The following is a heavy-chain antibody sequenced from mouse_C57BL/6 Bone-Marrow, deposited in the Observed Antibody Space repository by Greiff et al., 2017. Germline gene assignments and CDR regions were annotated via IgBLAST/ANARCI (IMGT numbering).Heavy chain of an antibody. CDR2: IWGGGST. Sequence: QVQLKESGPGLVQPSQSLSITCTVSGFSLTSYGVHWVRQSPGKGLEWLGVIWGGGSTDYNAAFISRLSISKDNSKSQVFFKMNSLQADDTAIYYCARSPFDYWGQGTTLTVSS. V-gene: IGHV2-2*01. J-gene: IGHJ2*01. CDR1: GFSLTSYG. CDR3: ARSPFDY.